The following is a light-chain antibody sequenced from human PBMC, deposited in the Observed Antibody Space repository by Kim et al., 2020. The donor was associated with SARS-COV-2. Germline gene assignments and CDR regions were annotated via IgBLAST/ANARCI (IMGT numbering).Light chain of an antibody. J-gene: IGKJ4*01. CDR3: QHRRSWPLT. V-gene: IGKV3-11*01. CDR1: QSVNWY. CDR2: DAS. Sequence: LSPGERATLSCRASQSVNWYLAWYQQKPGQAPRLLIYDASKRSTGIPARFSRSGSGTDFTLTISSLQPEDFAVYYCQHRRSWPLTFGGGTKVDIK.